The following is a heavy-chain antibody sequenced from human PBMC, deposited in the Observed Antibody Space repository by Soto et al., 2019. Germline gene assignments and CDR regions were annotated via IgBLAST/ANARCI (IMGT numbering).Heavy chain of an antibody. V-gene: IGHV3-48*02. D-gene: IGHD6-19*01. J-gene: IGHJ4*02. CDR1: GFTFNSYS. Sequence: GGSLRLSCAASGFTFNSYSMNWVRQAPGKGLEWLSYISSGSGTIYYADSAKGRFTISRDDAKNSLYLQMNSLRDEDTAVYYCARDPEQWLIFDYWGQGTLVTVSS. CDR3: ARDPEQWLIFDY. CDR2: ISSGSGTI.